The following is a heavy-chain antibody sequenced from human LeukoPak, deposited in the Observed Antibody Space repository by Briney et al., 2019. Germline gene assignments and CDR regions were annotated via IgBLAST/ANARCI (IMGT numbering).Heavy chain of an antibody. D-gene: IGHD3-22*01. CDR3: ARGSIAYYYMDV. Sequence: PSATLSLTCTVSGGSISSSSYYWGWIRQPPGKGLEWIGSIYYSGSTYYNPSLKSRVTISVDTSKNQFSLKLSSVTAADTAVYYCARGSIAYYYMDVWGKGTTVTISS. CDR2: IYYSGST. V-gene: IGHV4-39*07. CDR1: GGSISSSSYY. J-gene: IGHJ6*03.